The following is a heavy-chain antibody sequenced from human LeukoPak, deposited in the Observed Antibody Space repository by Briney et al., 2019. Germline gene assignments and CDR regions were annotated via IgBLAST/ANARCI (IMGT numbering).Heavy chain of an antibody. CDR1: GDSVSIYY. CDR3: ARGLGLTAVTEYYFDY. CDR2: ISYSGST. D-gene: IGHD4-17*01. J-gene: IGHJ4*02. V-gene: IGHV4-59*08. Sequence: PSETLSLTCTVSGDSVSIYYWSWIRQPPGKGLEWIGYISYSGSTDYNPSLKSRVTISVDTSKNQFSLKLSSVTAADTAVYYCARGLGLTAVTEYYFDYWAREPWSPSPQ.